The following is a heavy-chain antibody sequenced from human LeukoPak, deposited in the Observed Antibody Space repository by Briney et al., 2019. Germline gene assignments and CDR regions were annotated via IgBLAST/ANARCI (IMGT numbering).Heavy chain of an antibody. Sequence: PGGSLRLSCAASGFTFSSYHMNWVRQAPGKGLEWVSSISSSSTYIYYADSVKGRFTISRDNAKSSLYLQMNSLRAEDTAVYYCARDPEGYYDILTGWTLNWFDPWGQGTLVTVSS. D-gene: IGHD3-9*01. CDR2: ISSSSTYI. CDR3: ARDPEGYYDILTGWTLNWFDP. V-gene: IGHV3-21*01. J-gene: IGHJ5*02. CDR1: GFTFSSYH.